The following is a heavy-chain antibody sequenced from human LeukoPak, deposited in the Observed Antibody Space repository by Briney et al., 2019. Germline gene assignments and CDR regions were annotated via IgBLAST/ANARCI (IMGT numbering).Heavy chain of an antibody. CDR3: ARLPAARPKNWFDP. V-gene: IGHV4-34*01. J-gene: IGHJ5*02. Sequence: PSETLSLTCAVYGGSFSGYYWSWIRQPPGKGLEWIGEINHSGSTNYNPSLKSRVTISVDTSKNQFSLKLSSVTAADTAVYYCARLPAARPKNWFDPWGQGTLVTVSS. CDR1: GGSFSGYY. CDR2: INHSGST. D-gene: IGHD6-6*01.